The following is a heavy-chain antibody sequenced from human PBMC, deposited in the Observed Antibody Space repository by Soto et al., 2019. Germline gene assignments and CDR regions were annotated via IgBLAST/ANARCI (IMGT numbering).Heavy chain of an antibody. J-gene: IGHJ6*02. CDR1: GGTFSSYA. CDR2: IIPIFGTA. CDR3: ARNIVVVPAAIYYYYGMDV. D-gene: IGHD2-2*01. V-gene: IGHV1-69*01. Sequence: QVQLVQSGAEVKKPGSSVKVSCKASGGTFSSYAISWVRQAPGQGLEWMGGIIPIFGTANYAQKFQGRVTITADESTSKADMELSSLRSEDTAVYYCARNIVVVPAAIYYYYGMDVWGQGTTVTVSS.